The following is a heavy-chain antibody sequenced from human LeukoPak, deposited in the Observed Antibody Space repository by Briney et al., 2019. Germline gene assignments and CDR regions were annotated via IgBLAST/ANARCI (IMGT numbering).Heavy chain of an antibody. Sequence: GASVKVSCKASGGTFSSYAISWVRQAPGQGLEWMGGIIPIFGTANHAQKFQGRVTITADESTSTAYMELSSLRSEDTAVYYCARAMESDQQDNYYYYMDVWGKGTTVTVSS. CDR3: ARAMESDQQDNYYYYMDV. CDR2: IIPIFGTA. V-gene: IGHV1-69*13. J-gene: IGHJ6*03. D-gene: IGHD2-2*01. CDR1: GGTFSSYA.